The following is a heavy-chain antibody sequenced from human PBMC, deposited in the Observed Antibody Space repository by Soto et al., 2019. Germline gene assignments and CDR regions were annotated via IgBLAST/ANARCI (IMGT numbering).Heavy chain of an antibody. CDR1: GDSISSSSYY. V-gene: IGHV4-39*01. CDR3: ASLYGDYVPY. D-gene: IGHD4-17*01. CDR2: INYSGST. J-gene: IGHJ4*02. Sequence: QLQLQESGPGLVKPSETLSLTCSVSGDSISSSSYYWGWIRQPPGKGLEWIGTINYSGSTYYNPSLKSRVPISVDTSKIHFSLKVSSVTAADTAVYYCASLYGDYVPYWGQGILVSVSS.